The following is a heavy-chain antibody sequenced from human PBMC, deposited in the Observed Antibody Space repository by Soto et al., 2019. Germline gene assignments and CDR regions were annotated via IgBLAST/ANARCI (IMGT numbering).Heavy chain of an antibody. CDR1: GFTISSYA. J-gene: IGHJ6*02. CDR2: ISYDGSNK. D-gene: IGHD4-4*01. V-gene: IGHV3-30-3*01. Sequence: GARRVSCVASGFTISSYAMHGVRQAPGKGLEWVAVISYDGSNKYYADSVKGRFTISRDNSKNTLYLQMNSLRAEDTAVYYCATEPTRTTVTPYGMDVWGQGTTVTVYS. CDR3: ATEPTRTTVTPYGMDV.